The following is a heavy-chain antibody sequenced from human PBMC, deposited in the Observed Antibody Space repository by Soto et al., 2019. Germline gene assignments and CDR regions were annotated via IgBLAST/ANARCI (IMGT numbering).Heavy chain of an antibody. D-gene: IGHD3-22*01. Sequence: EVQLVESGGGLVQPGGSLRLSCAASGFTFSSYSMNWVRQAPGKGLEWVSYISSSSSTIYYADSVKGRFTISRDNAKNSLYLQMNSLRDDDTAVYYCARGDQPESQYYYDSSGYYLDYWGQGTLVTVSS. CDR3: ARGDQPESQYYYDSSGYYLDY. V-gene: IGHV3-48*02. CDR2: ISSSSSTI. CDR1: GFTFSSYS. J-gene: IGHJ4*02.